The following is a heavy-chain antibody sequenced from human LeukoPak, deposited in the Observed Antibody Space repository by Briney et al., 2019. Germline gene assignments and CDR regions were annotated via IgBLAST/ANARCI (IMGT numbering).Heavy chain of an antibody. J-gene: IGHJ5*01. CDR1: GFTFSSYA. CDR3: ARDSSQGTRWFDS. CDR2: ISGSGGST. Sequence: PGGSLRLSCAASGFTFSSYAMSWVRQAPGKGLEWVSAISGSGGSTYYADSVKGRFTISRDNSKNTLYLQMNSLRAEDTAVYYCARDSSQGTRWFDSWGQGTLVTVSS. D-gene: IGHD1-14*01. V-gene: IGHV3-23*01.